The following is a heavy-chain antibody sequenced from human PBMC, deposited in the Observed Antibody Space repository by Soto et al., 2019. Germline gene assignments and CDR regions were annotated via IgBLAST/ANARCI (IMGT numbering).Heavy chain of an antibody. CDR2: IYYRGST. Sequence: QVQLQESGPGLVKPSQTLSLTCTVSGGSISSGGYYWSWIRQHPGKGLEWIGYIYYRGSTYYNPSLKSRVTLSVDTSKKQFSLKLSSVTAADTAVYYCARRGYSGYGPCGAVDYWGQGTLVTVSS. CDR1: GGSISSGGYY. V-gene: IGHV4-31*03. J-gene: IGHJ4*02. D-gene: IGHD5-12*01. CDR3: ARRGYSGYGPCGAVDY.